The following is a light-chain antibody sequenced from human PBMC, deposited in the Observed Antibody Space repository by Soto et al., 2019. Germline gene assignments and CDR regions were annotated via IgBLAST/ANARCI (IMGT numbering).Light chain of an antibody. J-gene: IGLJ1*01. CDR2: DVN. Sequence: QSALTQPASVSGSPGQSITISCTGTSSDVGGYNYVSWYQQHPGKAPKLMIYDVNDRPSGVSHRFSGSKSGNTASLSISGLQAEDEADYYCSSYTSSTTDVFGTGTKLTVL. V-gene: IGLV2-14*03. CDR1: SSDVGGYNY. CDR3: SSYTSSTTDV.